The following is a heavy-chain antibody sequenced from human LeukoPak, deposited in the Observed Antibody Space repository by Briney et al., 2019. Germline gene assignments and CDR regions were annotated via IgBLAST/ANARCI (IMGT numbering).Heavy chain of an antibody. V-gene: IGHV3-21*01. CDR3: ARDIVVVPAAMFRGLNYYGMDV. Sequence: GGSLRLSCAASGFTFSSYSMNWVRQAPGKGLEWVSSISSSSSYIYYADSVKGRFTISRDNAKNSPYLQMNSLRAEDTAVYYCARDIVVVPAAMFRGLNYYGMDVWGQGTTVTVSS. CDR2: ISSSSSYI. J-gene: IGHJ6*02. CDR1: GFTFSSYS. D-gene: IGHD2-2*01.